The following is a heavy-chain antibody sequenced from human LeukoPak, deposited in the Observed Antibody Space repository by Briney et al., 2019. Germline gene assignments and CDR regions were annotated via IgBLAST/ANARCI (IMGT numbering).Heavy chain of an antibody. J-gene: IGHJ4*02. V-gene: IGHV1-46*01. D-gene: IGHD3-10*01. CDR1: GYTFTSYY. CDR2: INPTGGST. CDR3: ARDTLMVRGVISADY. Sequence: ASVKVSCKASGYTFTSYYMHWVRQAPGQGLEWMGLINPTGGSTGYAQKLQGRVTMTTDTSTSTAYMELRSLRSDDTAVYYCARDTLMVRGVISADYWGQGTLVTVSS.